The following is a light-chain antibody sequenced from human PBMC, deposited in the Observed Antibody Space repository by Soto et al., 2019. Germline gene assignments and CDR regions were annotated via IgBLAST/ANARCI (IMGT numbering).Light chain of an antibody. V-gene: IGLV2-14*01. Sequence: QSVLTQPASVSGSPGQSITISCTGGSSDIGGYNYVSWFQQHPGKAPKLMIYEVTNRPSGVSNRFSGSKSGSTASLTISGFQAEDEADYYCSSYTSSNTLVFGTGTKVTVL. CDR1: SSDIGGYNY. J-gene: IGLJ1*01. CDR2: EVT. CDR3: SSYTSSNTLV.